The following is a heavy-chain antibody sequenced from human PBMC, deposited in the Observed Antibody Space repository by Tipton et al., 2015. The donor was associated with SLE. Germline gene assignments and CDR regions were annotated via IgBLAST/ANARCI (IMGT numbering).Heavy chain of an antibody. CDR3: ARDKGPKGYGDDAFDI. V-gene: IGHV3-21*01. CDR1: GGSISSSS. Sequence: SLRLSCTVSGGSISSSSYYWGWIRQPPGKGLEWVSSISSSSSYIYYADSVKGRFTISRDNAKNSLYLQMNSLRAEDTAVYYCARDKGPKGYGDDAFDIWGQGTMVTVSS. J-gene: IGHJ3*02. D-gene: IGHD5-12*01. CDR2: ISSSSSYI.